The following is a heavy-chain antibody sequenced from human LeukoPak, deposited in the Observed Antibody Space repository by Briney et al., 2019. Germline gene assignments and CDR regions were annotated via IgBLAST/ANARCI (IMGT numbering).Heavy chain of an antibody. V-gene: IGHV3-30*18. J-gene: IGHJ3*02. D-gene: IGHD1-26*01. CDR3: AKDTGANDAFDI. CDR2: ISYDGSNK. CDR1: GFNFNAAW. Sequence: GGSLRLSCTVSGFNFNAAWMSWVRLAPGKGLQWVAVISYDGSNKYYADSVKGRFTISRDNSKNTLYLQMNSLRAEDTAVYYCAKDTGANDAFDIWGQGTMVTVSS.